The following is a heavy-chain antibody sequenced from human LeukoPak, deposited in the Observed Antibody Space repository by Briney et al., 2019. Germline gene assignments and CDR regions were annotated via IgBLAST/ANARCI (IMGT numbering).Heavy chain of an antibody. CDR1: GGSISSGGYY. J-gene: IGHJ4*02. V-gene: IGHV3-53*01. CDR3: ARAGVWFGASSHN. Sequence: ETLSLTCTVSGGSISSGGYYWSWVRQAPGKGLEWVSVIYGGASTYYADSVKGRFTISRDNSKNTMYLQMNSLRVEDTAVYYCARAGVWFGASSHNWGQGTLVTVSS. D-gene: IGHD3-10*01. CDR2: IYGGAST.